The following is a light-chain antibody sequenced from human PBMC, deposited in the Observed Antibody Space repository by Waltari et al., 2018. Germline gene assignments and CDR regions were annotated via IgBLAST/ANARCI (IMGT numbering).Light chain of an antibody. Sequence: QSLLTQPPSASGTPGQRVTISRSGGLSTIGSNTINWYRQFPGTAPNVLIYSNDQRTSGVPERFSGSKSGTSASLAISGLQSEDEADYYCAAWDDSLGGPVFGGGTKLTVL. CDR3: AAWDDSLGGPV. CDR1: LSTIGSNT. CDR2: SND. V-gene: IGLV1-44*01. J-gene: IGLJ2*01.